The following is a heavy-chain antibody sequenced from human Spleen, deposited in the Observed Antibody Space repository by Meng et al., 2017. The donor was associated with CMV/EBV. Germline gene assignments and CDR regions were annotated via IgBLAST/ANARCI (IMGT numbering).Heavy chain of an antibody. V-gene: IGHV3-7*01. CDR1: GFTFSSYW. Sequence: GESLKISCAASGFTFSSYWMSWVRQAPGKGLEWVANIKQDGSEKYYVDSVKGRFTISRDNAKNSLHLQMNSLRAEDTAVYYCARDRYYDSSGYYRLFDYWGQGTLVTVSS. J-gene: IGHJ4*02. CDR3: ARDRYYDSSGYYRLFDY. CDR2: IKQDGSEK. D-gene: IGHD3-22*01.